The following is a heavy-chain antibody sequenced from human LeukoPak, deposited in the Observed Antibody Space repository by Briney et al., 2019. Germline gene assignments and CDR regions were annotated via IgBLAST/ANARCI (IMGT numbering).Heavy chain of an antibody. D-gene: IGHD2-15*01. CDR2: ISYDESNK. Sequence: GRSLRLSCAVSGFTFRSYGMHWVRQAPGKGLEWVAVISYDESNKNYADSVKGRFTISRDNSKNTLYLQMNSLRADDTAVYYCAKDLGVVVVTHWAQGTLVTVSS. V-gene: IGHV3-30*18. J-gene: IGHJ4*02. CDR3: AKDLGVVVVTH. CDR1: GFTFRSYG.